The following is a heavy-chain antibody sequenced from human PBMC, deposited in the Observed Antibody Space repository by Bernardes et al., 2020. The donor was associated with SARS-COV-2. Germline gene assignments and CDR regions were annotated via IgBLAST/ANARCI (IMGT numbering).Heavy chain of an antibody. V-gene: IGHV4-59*08. CDR3: ARLDGGPGWGYYYYGMDV. D-gene: IGHD3-16*01. Sequence: SETLSLTCTVSGGSISSYYWSWIRQPPGKGLEWIGYIYYSGSTNYNPSLKSRVTISVDTSKNQFSLKLSSVTAADTAVYYCARLDGGPGWGYYYYGMDVWSEGTTVTVSS. CDR1: GGSISSYY. CDR2: IYYSGST. J-gene: IGHJ6*04.